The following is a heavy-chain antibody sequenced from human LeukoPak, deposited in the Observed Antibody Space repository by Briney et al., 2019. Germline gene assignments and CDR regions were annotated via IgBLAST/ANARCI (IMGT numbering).Heavy chain of an antibody. Sequence: GGSLRLSCAASGLTFSSHWMSWVRQAPGQGLEWVANISPDGDRENYVDSVKGRFSISRDNAKNSLFLQMHSLRAGDTAVYYCASKFPYCSGGSCALGGPGTLVTVSS. CDR1: GLTFSSHW. J-gene: IGHJ4*02. CDR2: ISPDGDRE. CDR3: ASKFPYCSGGSCAL. V-gene: IGHV3-7*01. D-gene: IGHD2-15*01.